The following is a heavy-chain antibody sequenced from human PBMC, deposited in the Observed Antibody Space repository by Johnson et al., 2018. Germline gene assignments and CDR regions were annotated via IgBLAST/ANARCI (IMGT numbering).Heavy chain of an antibody. D-gene: IGHD6-13*01. CDR2: ISYDGSNK. Sequence: QVQLVESGGGVVQPGRSLRRLSCAASGFTFDDYAMCWVRQAPGKGLEWVAVISYDGSNKYYADSVKGRFTISRDNSKNTLYVQMNSLRAADTAVYYCAKDDHQQLGLPDFQHWGQGTLVTVSS. CDR1: GFTFDDYA. CDR3: AKDDHQQLGLPDFQH. J-gene: IGHJ1*01. V-gene: IGHV3-30*18.